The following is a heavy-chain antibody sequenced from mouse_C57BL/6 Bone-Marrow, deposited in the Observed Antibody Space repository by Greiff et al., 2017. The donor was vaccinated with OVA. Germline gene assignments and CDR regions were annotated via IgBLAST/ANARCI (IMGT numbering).Heavy chain of an antibody. V-gene: IGHV5-17*01. J-gene: IGHJ4*01. D-gene: IGHD1-1*01. CDR1: GFTFSDYG. Sequence: EVMLVESGGGLVKPGGSLKLSCAASGFTFSDYGMHWVRQAPEKGLEWVAYISSGSSNIYYAAKVTGRFPISRDNAKNTLFLQMTSLRSEDTAMYYCARSPFITTVPYYAMDYWGQGTSVTVSS. CDR3: ARSPFITTVPYYAMDY. CDR2: ISSGSSNI.